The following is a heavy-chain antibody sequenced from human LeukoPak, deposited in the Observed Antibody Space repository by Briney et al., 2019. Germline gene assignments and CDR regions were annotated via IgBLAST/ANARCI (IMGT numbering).Heavy chain of an antibody. V-gene: IGHV3-48*03. CDR1: GFTFSSYE. J-gene: IGHJ4*02. CDR3: ARGVRLLWFGDPLFGHDY. CDR2: ISSSGSTI. Sequence: GGSLRLSCAASGFTFSSYEMNWVRQAPGKGLEWVSYISSSGSTIYYADSVKGRFTISRDNAKNSLYLQMNSLRAEDTAVYYCARGVRLLWFGDPLFGHDYWGQGTLVTVSS. D-gene: IGHD3-10*01.